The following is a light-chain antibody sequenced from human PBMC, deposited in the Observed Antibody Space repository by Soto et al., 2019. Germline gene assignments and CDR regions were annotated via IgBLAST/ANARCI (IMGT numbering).Light chain of an antibody. V-gene: IGLV1-51*02. J-gene: IGLJ1*01. CDR1: SSNIGAHY. CDR3: GTWDSSLSIFV. CDR2: END. Sequence: QSALTQPPSVSAAPGQMVTMSCSGGSSNIGAHYVSWHQQVPGTAPKLLIYENDKRPSGIPDRFSGFKSGTSATLGITGLQTGDEADYYCGTWDSSLSIFVFGTGTKVTVL.